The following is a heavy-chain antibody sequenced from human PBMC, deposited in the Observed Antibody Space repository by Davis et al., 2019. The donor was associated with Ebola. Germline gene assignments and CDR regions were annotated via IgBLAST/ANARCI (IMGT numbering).Heavy chain of an antibody. V-gene: IGHV3-23*01. J-gene: IGHJ3*02. CDR1: GFTFNTNA. CDR3: ARDGRGAVTAPDAFDI. Sequence: GGSLRLSCSASGFTFNTNAMSWVRQAPGKGLEWVSTISASGRTVEYAASMKGRFSISRDNSKNTLYLQMNSLRAEDTAVYYCARDGRGAVTAPDAFDIWGQGAMVTVSS. CDR2: ISASGRTV. D-gene: IGHD4-11*01.